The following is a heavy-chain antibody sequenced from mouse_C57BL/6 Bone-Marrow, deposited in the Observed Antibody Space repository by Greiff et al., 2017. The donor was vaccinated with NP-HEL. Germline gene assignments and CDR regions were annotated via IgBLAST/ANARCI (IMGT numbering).Heavy chain of an antibody. J-gene: IGHJ2*01. CDR2: INPYNGDT. Sequence: VQLQQSGPELVKPGDSVKISCTASGYSFTGYFMNWVMQSHGKSLEWIGRINPYNGDTFYNQKFKGKATLTVDKSSSTAHMEIRSLTSEDTAVYDFARRGGSSRYAFGDWGQGTTLTVSS. CDR1: GYSFTGYF. V-gene: IGHV1-20*01. CDR3: ARRGGSSRYAFGD. D-gene: IGHD1-1*01.